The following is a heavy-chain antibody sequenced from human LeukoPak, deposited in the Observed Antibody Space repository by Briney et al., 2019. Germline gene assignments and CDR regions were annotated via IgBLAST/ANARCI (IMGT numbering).Heavy chain of an antibody. J-gene: IGHJ4*02. Sequence: PGGSLRLSCAASGFSFSGYGMHWVRQAPGKGLEWVAFIRYDGSNEYYADSVKGRFTISRDKSKNTLYLQMNSLRAEDTAVYYCARDAWGGYNFEGFDYWGQGTLVTVSS. CDR1: GFSFSGYG. D-gene: IGHD5-24*01. V-gene: IGHV3-30*02. CDR2: IRYDGSNE. CDR3: ARDAWGGYNFEGFDY.